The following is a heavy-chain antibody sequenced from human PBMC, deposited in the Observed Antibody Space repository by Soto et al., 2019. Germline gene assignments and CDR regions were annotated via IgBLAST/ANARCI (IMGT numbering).Heavy chain of an antibody. CDR1: GYTLTSYG. CDR2: ISAYNGNT. CDR3: ARVIGRVRGVIVSWFDP. V-gene: IGHV1-18*01. D-gene: IGHD3-10*01. J-gene: IGHJ5*02. Sequence: GASVKVSCKASGYTLTSYGISWVRQAPGQGLEWMGWISAYNGNTNYAQKLQGRVTMTTDTSTSTAYMELRSLRSDDTAVYYCARVIGRVRGVIVSWFDPWGQGTLVTVSS.